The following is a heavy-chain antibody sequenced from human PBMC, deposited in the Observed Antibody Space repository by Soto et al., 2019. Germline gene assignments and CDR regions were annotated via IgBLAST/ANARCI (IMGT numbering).Heavy chain of an antibody. CDR1: GFTFSSYA. CDR2: ISYDGSNK. CDR3: ARDITMVRGVTSGYGMDV. D-gene: IGHD3-10*01. Sequence: XGSLRLSCAAAGFTFSSYAMHWVRQAPGKGLEWVAVISYDGSNKYYADSVKGRFTISRDNSKNTLYLQMNSLRAEDTAVYYCARDITMVRGVTSGYGMDVWGQGTTVTVSS. V-gene: IGHV3-30-3*01. J-gene: IGHJ6*02.